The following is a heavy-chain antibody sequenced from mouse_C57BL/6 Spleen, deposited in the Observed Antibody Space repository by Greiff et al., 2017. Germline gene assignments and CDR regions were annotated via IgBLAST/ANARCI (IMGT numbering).Heavy chain of an antibody. CDR3: ARGGSLYAMDY. Sequence: QVHVKQSGAELVRPGTSVKMSCKASGYTFTNYWIGWAKQRPGHGLEWIGDIYPGGGYTNYNEKFKGKATLTADKSSSTAYMQFSSLTSEDSAIYYCARGGSLYAMDYWGQGTSVTASS. D-gene: IGHD6-1*01. V-gene: IGHV1-63*01. CDR2: IYPGGGYT. J-gene: IGHJ4*01. CDR1: GYTFTNYW.